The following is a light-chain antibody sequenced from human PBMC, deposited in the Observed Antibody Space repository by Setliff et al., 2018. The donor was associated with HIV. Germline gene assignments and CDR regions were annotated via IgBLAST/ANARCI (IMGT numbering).Light chain of an antibody. V-gene: IGLV2-11*01. J-gene: IGLJ1*01. CDR2: DVT. CDR3: CSYAGSRNYV. CDR1: SSDVGGYNY. Sequence: QSVLTQPRSVSGSPGQSVTISCTGTSSDVGGYNYVSWYQQLPGKAPKLMIYDVTKRSSGVPHRFSGSKSGNTAPLTISGLQADDEADYYCCSYAGSRNYVLGLGTMVTVL.